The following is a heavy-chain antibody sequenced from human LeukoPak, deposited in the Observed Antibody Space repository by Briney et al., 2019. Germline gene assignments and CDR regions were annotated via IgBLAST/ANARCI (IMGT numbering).Heavy chain of an antibody. CDR3: ARAPSEVGGYYPEFFRH. Sequence: GGSLRLSCEASGFTFSRYWMHWVRQAPGKGLVWVSRIKSDGKTSYADSVKGRFTISRDNAKNTVSLQMDSLRAEDTGVYYCARAPSEVGGYYPEFFRHWGQGTLVTVSS. D-gene: IGHD3-22*01. CDR2: IKSDGKT. J-gene: IGHJ1*01. V-gene: IGHV3-74*01. CDR1: GFTFSRYW.